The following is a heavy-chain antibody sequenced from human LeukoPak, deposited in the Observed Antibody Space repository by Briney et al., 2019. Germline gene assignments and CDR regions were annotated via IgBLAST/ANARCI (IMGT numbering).Heavy chain of an antibody. Sequence: PSETLSLTCTVSGGSISSGGYYWSWIRQPPGKGLEWIGYIYHSGSTYYNPSLKSRVTISVDTSKNQFSLKLSSVTAADTAVYYCARERSPEYYFDYWGQGTLVTVSS. CDR1: GGSISSGGYY. CDR3: ARERSPEYYFDY. D-gene: IGHD1-26*01. J-gene: IGHJ4*02. CDR2: IYHSGST. V-gene: IGHV4-30-2*05.